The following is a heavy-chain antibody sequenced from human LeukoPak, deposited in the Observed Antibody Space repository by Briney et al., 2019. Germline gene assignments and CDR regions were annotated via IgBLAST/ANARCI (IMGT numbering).Heavy chain of an antibody. CDR3: VKNWDY. CDR1: GFSFRAYW. D-gene: IGHD2/OR15-2a*01. J-gene: IGHJ4*02. V-gene: IGHV3-7*01. CDR2: IRQDGSEK. Sequence: GGSLRLSCAASGFSFRAYWMSWVRQAPGKGLEWVANIRQDGSEKYYVDSVKGRFTISRDNAKNSLYLQMNSLRAEDTAVYYCVKNWDYWGQGSLVTVSP.